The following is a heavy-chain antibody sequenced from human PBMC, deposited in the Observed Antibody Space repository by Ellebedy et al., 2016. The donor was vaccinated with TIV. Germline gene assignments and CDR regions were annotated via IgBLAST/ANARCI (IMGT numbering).Heavy chain of an antibody. J-gene: IGHJ4*02. V-gene: IGHV3-11*04. CDR2: ISSSGSTI. CDR1: GFTFSDYY. CDR3: ARDILTGLTGDY. D-gene: IGHD3-9*01. Sequence: GESLKISCAASGFTFSDYYMSWIRQAPGKGLEWVSYISSSGSTIYYADSVKGRFTISRDNSKNTLYLQMNSLRAEDTAVYYCARDILTGLTGDYWGQGTLVTVSS.